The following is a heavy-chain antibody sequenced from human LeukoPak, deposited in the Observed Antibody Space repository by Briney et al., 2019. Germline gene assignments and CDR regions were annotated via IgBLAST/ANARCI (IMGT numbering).Heavy chain of an antibody. CDR2: ISGSGGST. V-gene: IGHV3-23*01. Sequence: GGSLRLSCAASGFTFSSYAMSWVRQAPGKGLEWVSAISGSGGSTYYADSVKGRFTISRDNSKNTLYLQMNSLRAEDTAVYYCAKWRNPWIRLGSFDYWGQGTLVTVSS. D-gene: IGHD5-18*01. CDR3: AKWRNPWIRLGSFDY. J-gene: IGHJ4*02. CDR1: GFTFSSYA.